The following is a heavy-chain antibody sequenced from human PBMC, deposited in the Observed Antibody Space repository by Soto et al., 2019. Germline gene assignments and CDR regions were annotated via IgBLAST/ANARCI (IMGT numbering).Heavy chain of an antibody. CDR2: ISTHNGNT. D-gene: IGHD3-22*01. V-gene: IGHV1-18*01. Sequence: QVQLVQSGAEVNKPGASVKVSCKASGYTFTTYGMTWVRQAPGQGLDWVGGISTHNGNTKYAESLQGRVTMTTDTTTSTAYMELRSLKADDTAVYYCARGPTDYYDNSGHYSVDHWGQGTLVTVSS. CDR3: ARGPTDYYDNSGHYSVDH. CDR1: GYTFTTYG. J-gene: IGHJ4*02.